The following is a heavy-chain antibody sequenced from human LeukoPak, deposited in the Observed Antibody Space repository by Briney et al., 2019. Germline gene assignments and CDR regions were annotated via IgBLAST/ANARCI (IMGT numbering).Heavy chain of an antibody. CDR1: GYNFISYW. CDR2: IHPGDSDT. D-gene: IGHD3-10*01. J-gene: IGHJ3*02. Sequence: GESLKISCKNSGYNFISYWIGWVRRMPGKGLEWMGVIHPGDSDTRYSPSFQGQVTISADKSISTAYLQWNSLKASDTAMYYCARPGRDYGSGGRGAFDIWGQGTMVTVS. V-gene: IGHV5-51*01. CDR3: ARPGRDYGSGGRGAFDI.